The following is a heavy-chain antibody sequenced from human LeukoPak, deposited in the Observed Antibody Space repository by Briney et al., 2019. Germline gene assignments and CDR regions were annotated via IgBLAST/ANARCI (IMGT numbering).Heavy chain of an antibody. D-gene: IGHD3-22*01. CDR2: IYYSGST. V-gene: IGHV4-59*01. CDR1: GGSISSYY. J-gene: IGHJ6*04. Sequence: SETLSLTCTASGGSISSYYWSWIRQPPGKGLEWIGYIYYSGSTNYNPSLKSRVTISVDTSKNQFSLKLSSVTAADTAVYYCASSLPFRWLFPLDVWGKGTTVTVSS. CDR3: ASSLPFRWLFPLDV.